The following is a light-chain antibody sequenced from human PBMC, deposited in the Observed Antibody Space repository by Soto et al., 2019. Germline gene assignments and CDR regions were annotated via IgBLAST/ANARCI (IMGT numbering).Light chain of an antibody. J-gene: IGKJ1*01. CDR2: GAS. CDR3: QQYSNWPPWT. Sequence: EIVMTQSPATLSVSPGERATLSCRASQSVNIYLAWYQQKPGQAPRLLIFGASYRATGIPARFSGSGSGTDFTLTISRLEPDDFATYYCQQYSNWPPWTFGRGTKV. CDR1: QSVNIY. V-gene: IGKV3D-15*01.